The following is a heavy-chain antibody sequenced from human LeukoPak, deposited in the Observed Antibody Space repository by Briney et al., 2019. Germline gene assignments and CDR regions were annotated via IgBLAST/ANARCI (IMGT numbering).Heavy chain of an antibody. CDR3: AKLSVDIVATKSFDAFDI. J-gene: IGHJ3*02. D-gene: IGHD5-12*01. CDR1: GFTFSSYA. Sequence: GGSLGLSCAASGFTFSSYAMSWVRQAPGKGLEWVSVISGSGGSTYHADSVKGRFTISRDNSKNTLYLQMNSLRVEDTAVYYCAKLSVDIVATKSFDAFDIWGQGTMVTVSS. CDR2: ISGSGGST. V-gene: IGHV3-23*01.